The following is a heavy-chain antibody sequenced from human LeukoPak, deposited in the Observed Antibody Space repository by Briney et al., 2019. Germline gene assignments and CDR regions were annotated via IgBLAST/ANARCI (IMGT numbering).Heavy chain of an antibody. D-gene: IGHD3-10*01. CDR1: GFLFSAYY. V-gene: IGHV3-74*01. Sequence: QPGGSMRLSCAASGFLFSAYYMHWVRQAPGKGLAWVSHINSDGSSANYADSVKGRFTVSRDNANNMSYLQMNSLRAEDTAVYYCARVAPTYGSGIEDYWGQGTLVTVSS. CDR3: ARVAPTYGSGIEDY. J-gene: IGHJ4*02. CDR2: INSDGSSA.